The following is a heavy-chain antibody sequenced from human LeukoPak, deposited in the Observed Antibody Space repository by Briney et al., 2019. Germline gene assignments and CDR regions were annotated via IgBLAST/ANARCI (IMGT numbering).Heavy chain of an antibody. CDR2: INHSGST. J-gene: IGHJ4*02. V-gene: IGHV4-34*01. D-gene: IGHD1-1*01. CDR1: GGSFSGYY. CDR3: ARGGERAFDY. Sequence: KSSEPLSLTCAVYGGSFSGYYWSWIRQPPGKGLEWIGEINHSGSTNYNPSLKSRVAISVDTSKNQFSLKLSSVTAADTAVYYCARGGERAFDYWGQGTLVTVSS.